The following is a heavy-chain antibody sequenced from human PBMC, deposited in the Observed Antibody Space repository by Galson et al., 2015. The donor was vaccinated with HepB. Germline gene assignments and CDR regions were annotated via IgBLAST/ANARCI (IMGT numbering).Heavy chain of an antibody. J-gene: IGHJ4*02. Sequence: SLRLSCAASGFTFSTYTMHWVRQAPGKGLEWVTVISYDGNIKYYTDSVKGRFTISRDNSKNTLYLQMNSLRAEDTPVYYCARVPTYYFGSGTYYNNDYWGQGTLVTVSS. CDR1: GFTFSTYT. CDR3: ARVPTYYFGSGTYYNNDY. D-gene: IGHD3-10*01. V-gene: IGHV3-30-3*01. CDR2: ISYDGNIK.